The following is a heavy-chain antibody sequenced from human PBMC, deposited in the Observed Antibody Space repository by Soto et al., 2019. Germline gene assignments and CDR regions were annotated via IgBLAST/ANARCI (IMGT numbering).Heavy chain of an antibody. CDR1: GYTFTSHW. CDR3: VRHGAYFDY. J-gene: IGHJ4*02. Sequence: GESLKISCKGSGYTFTSHWIGWVRQMPGKGLEWMGIIFPGDSDTRYSPSFQGQVTISADKSINTAYLQWSSLRASDTAMYFCVRHGAYFDYWGQGTLVTVSS. D-gene: IGHD3-16*01. V-gene: IGHV5-51*01. CDR2: IFPGDSDT.